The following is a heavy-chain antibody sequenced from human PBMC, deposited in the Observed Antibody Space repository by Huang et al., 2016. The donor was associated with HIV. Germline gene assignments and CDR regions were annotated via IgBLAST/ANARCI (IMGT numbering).Heavy chain of an antibody. CDR1: GDSISRGGYY. D-gene: IGHD1-1*01. CDR2: ISYSGST. CDR3: AREGKTGTWFDP. Sequence: QVQLQESGPGLVKPSQTLSLTCTVSGDSISRGGYYWSWIRQPPGKGLEWIGDISYSGSTNYNPSLKSRVTISVDTSKNQFSLKLSSVTAADTAVYYCAREGKTGTWFDPWGQGTLVTVSS. J-gene: IGHJ5*02. V-gene: IGHV4-30-4*08.